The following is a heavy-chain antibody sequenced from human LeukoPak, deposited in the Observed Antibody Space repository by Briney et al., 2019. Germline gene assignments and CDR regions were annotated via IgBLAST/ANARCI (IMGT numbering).Heavy chain of an antibody. J-gene: IGHJ6*03. Sequence: SETLSLTCTVSGGSISSSSYYWGWIRQPPGKGLEWIGSIYYSGSTYYNPSLKSRVTISVEKSKNQFSLKLSSVTAADTAVYYCARRKVGATFYYYYYMDVWGKGTTVTVSS. CDR2: IYYSGST. D-gene: IGHD1-26*01. V-gene: IGHV4-39*07. CDR1: GGSISSSSYY. CDR3: ARRKVGATFYYYYYMDV.